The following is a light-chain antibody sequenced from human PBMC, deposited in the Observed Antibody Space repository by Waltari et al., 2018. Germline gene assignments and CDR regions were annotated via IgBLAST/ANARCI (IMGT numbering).Light chain of an antibody. CDR1: PSVSSN. V-gene: IGKV3-15*01. CDR2: GAS. J-gene: IGKJ4*01. Sequence: DIVMTQSPATLSVTPAETATIPGRASPSVSSNLDWYQQKPGQAPRLLIYGASTRATGIPARFSGSGSGTEFSLTISSLQSEDFAVYYCQQYNNWPPLTFGGGTKVEIK. CDR3: QQYNNWPPLT.